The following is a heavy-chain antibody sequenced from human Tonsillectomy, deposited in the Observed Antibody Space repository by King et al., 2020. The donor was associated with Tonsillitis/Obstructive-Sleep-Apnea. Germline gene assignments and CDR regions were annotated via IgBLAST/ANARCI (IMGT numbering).Heavy chain of an antibody. D-gene: IGHD2-2*01. CDR1: GFTFSSYA. CDR2: ISGSGGST. CDR3: AKVQGDIVVVPQFDP. Sequence: VQLVESGGGLVQPGGSLRLSCAASGFTFSSYAMSGVRQAPGKGLEWVSTISGSGGSTYYAYSVKGRFTISRDNSKNTLYLQMSCLRAEDTAVYYCAKVQGDIVVVPQFDPWGQGTLVTVSS. J-gene: IGHJ5*02. V-gene: IGHV3-23*04.